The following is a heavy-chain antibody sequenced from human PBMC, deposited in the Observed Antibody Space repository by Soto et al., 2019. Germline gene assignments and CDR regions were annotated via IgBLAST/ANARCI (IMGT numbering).Heavy chain of an antibody. J-gene: IGHJ4*02. Sequence: SQTLSLTCAISGDSVSSNSAAWNWIRQSPSRGLEWLGRTYYRSKWYNDYAVSVKSRITINPDTSKNQFSLQLNSVTPADTAVYYCARVAFLCSSTSCYDDYYFDYWGQGTLVTVSS. CDR3: ARVAFLCSSTSCYDDYYFDY. CDR2: TYYRSKWYN. CDR1: GDSVSSNSAA. D-gene: IGHD2-2*01. V-gene: IGHV6-1*01.